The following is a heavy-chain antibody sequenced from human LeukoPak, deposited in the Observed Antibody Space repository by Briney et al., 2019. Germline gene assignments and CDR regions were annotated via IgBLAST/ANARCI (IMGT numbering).Heavy chain of an antibody. D-gene: IGHD6-19*01. CDR1: GFTFSNYW. J-gene: IGHJ5*02. CDR2: IHSDGSST. Sequence: PGGSLRLSCAASGFTFSNYWMHWVRQAPGKGLVWVSRIHSDGSSTSYADSVKGRFTMSRDNAKNTLFLQMNSLRAEDTAVYYCARRPAVVWFDPWGQGTLVTVSS. V-gene: IGHV3-74*01. CDR3: ARRPAVVWFDP.